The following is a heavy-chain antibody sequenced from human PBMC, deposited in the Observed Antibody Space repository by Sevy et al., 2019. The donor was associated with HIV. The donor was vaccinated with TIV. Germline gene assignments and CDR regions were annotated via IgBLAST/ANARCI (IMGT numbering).Heavy chain of an antibody. J-gene: IGHJ4*02. V-gene: IGHV3-74*01. Sequence: GGSLRLSCAASGFTFSNYWMHWVRQAPGKGLVWVSHINTDGESIRYADSVMGRFTISRDNAKNTLYLQVNSLRAEDTAVYYCARGTRGTFGNWGQGTLVTVSS. CDR1: GFTFSNYW. D-gene: IGHD1-26*01. CDR3: ARGTRGTFGN. CDR2: INTDGESI.